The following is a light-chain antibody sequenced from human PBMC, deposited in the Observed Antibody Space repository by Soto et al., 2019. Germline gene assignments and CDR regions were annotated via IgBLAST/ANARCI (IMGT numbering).Light chain of an antibody. Sequence: DIQMTQSPSSLSASVGDRVTITCRASQSISSYLNWHQQKPGKAPKLLIYAASSLQSGVPSRFSGSGSGTGFTLTISRLEPEDFAVYYCQQYGGSPRTFGQGTKVDIK. V-gene: IGKV1-39*01. J-gene: IGKJ1*01. CDR1: QSISSY. CDR2: AAS. CDR3: QQYGGSPRT.